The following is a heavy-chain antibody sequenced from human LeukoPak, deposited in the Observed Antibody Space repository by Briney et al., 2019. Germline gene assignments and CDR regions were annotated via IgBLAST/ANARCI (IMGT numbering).Heavy chain of an antibody. D-gene: IGHD4-17*01. J-gene: IGHJ4*02. CDR1: GFTFSSYA. V-gene: IGHV3-23*01. Sequence: GGSLRLSCAASGFTFSSYAMSWVRQAPGKGLEWVSAISGSGGSTYYADSVKGRFTISRDNSENTLYLQMNSLRAEDTAVYYCAKGYDYGQTNFDYWGQGTLVTVSS. CDR2: ISGSGGST. CDR3: AKGYDYGQTNFDY.